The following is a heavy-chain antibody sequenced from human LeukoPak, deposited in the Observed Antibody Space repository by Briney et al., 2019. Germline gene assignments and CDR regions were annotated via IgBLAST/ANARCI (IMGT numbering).Heavy chain of an antibody. CDR1: GGSISRGGYY. Sequence: SETPSLTCTVSGGSISRGGYYWSWIRQHPGTGLEWIGYIYYSGSTYYNPSLKSRVTISVDTSKNQFSLKLSSVTAADTAVYYCARVGYGDYVDYWGQGTLVTVSS. CDR2: IYYSGST. D-gene: IGHD4-17*01. CDR3: ARVGYGDYVDY. J-gene: IGHJ4*02. V-gene: IGHV4-31*03.